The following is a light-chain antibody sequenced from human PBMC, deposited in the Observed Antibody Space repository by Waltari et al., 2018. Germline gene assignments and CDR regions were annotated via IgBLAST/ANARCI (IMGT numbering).Light chain of an antibody. J-gene: IGKJ2*01. Sequence: TVLTQSPATLSLSPGERATLSCRASQSIGSPLAWYQQKPGQPPRPLMFDASIRATGIPARFSGSGSGTDFTLTISSLEPEDLAVYYCQQRSNPPAYTFGQGTKVEIK. CDR2: DAS. CDR3: QQRSNPPAYT. V-gene: IGKV3-11*01. CDR1: QSIGSP.